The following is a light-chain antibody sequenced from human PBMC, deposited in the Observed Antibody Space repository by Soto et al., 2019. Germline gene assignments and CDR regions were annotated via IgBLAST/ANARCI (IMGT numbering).Light chain of an antibody. CDR3: QSYDSSLSGFYV. J-gene: IGLJ1*01. V-gene: IGLV1-40*01. CDR2: GNS. Sequence: VLTQPPSVSGAPGQRVTISCTGSSSNIGAGYDVHWYQQLPGTAPKLLIYGNSNRPSGVPDRFSGSKSGTSASLAITGLQSEVEAYYYCQSYDSSLSGFYVFGTGTKVTV. CDR1: SSNIGAGYD.